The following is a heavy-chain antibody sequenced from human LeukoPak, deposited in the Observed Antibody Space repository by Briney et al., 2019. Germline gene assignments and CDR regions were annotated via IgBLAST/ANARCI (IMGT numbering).Heavy chain of an antibody. J-gene: IGHJ5*02. V-gene: IGHV4-38-2*02. CDR1: GYSISSGYY. Sequence: SETLSLTCTVSGYSISSGYYWGWIRQPPGKGLEWIGSIYHSGSTYYNPSLKSRVTVSVDTSKNQFSLKLSSVTAADTAVYYCARGKAVAGTLSWSDPWGQGTLVTVSS. CDR3: ARGKAVAGTLSWSDP. CDR2: IYHSGST. D-gene: IGHD6-19*01.